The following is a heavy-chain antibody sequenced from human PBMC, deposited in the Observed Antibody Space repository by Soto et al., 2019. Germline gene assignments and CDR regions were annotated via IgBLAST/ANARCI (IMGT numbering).Heavy chain of an antibody. CDR2: IIPIFGTA. CDR1: GGTFSSYA. V-gene: IGHV1-69*01. J-gene: IGHJ4*02. D-gene: IGHD6-19*01. CDR3: ARESSAVAGPAFDY. Sequence: QVQLVQSGAEVKKPGSSVKVSCTASGGTFSSYAISWVRQAPGQGLEWMGGIIPIFGTANYAQKFQGRVTITADESTSTAYMELSSLITEDTAVYYCARESSAVAGPAFDYWGQGTLVTVSS.